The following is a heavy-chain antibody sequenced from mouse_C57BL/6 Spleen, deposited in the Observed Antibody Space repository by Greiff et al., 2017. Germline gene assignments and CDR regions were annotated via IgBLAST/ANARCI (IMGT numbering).Heavy chain of an antibody. CDR3: ARHNYDGSSRDY. Sequence: EVQGVESGGGLVKPGGSLKLSCAASGFTFSSYTMSWVRQTPEKRLEWVATISGGGGNTYYPDSVKGRFTISRDNAKNTLYLQMSSLRSEDTALYYCARHNYDGSSRDYWGQGTTLTVSS. V-gene: IGHV5-9*01. CDR1: GFTFSSYT. J-gene: IGHJ2*01. D-gene: IGHD1-1*01. CDR2: ISGGGGNT.